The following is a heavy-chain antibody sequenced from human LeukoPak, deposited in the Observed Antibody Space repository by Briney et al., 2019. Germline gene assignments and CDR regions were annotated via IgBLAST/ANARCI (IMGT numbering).Heavy chain of an antibody. J-gene: IGHJ4*02. CDR2: IKSKTDGGTT. D-gene: IGHD6-13*01. CDR3: TAYGYSSSWYPPGFDY. Sequence: GGSLRFSCAASGFTFSNAWMSWVRQAPGKGLEWVGRIKSKTDGGTTDYAAPVKGRFTISRDDSKNTLYLQMNSLKTEDTAVYYCTAYGYSSSWYPPGFDYWGQGTLVTVSS. V-gene: IGHV3-15*01. CDR1: GFTFSNAW.